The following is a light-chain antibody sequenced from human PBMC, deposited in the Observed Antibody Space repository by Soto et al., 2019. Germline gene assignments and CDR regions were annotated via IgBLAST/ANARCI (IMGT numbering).Light chain of an antibody. CDR1: QSISSW. J-gene: IGKJ4*01. V-gene: IGKV1-5*03. CDR3: QQYNSYPLT. Sequence: DIHMTQSPSTLSASVGDRVTITCRASQSISSWLAWYQQKPGKAPKLLIFKASSLESGVPSTFSGSGSGTEFTLPISSLQPNNFATYFCQQYNSYPLTFGGGTKVEIK. CDR2: KAS.